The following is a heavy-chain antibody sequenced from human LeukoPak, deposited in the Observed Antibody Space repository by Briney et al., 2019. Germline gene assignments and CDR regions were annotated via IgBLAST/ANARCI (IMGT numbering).Heavy chain of an antibody. Sequence: GGSLRLSCAASGFTFGAFAMAWVRQAPGKGLEWVSGILASGRTTYYADSVKGRFTISRDNSKNTVYLQMDSLGADDKAIYFCAKDLNSGDGKWEFDPWGQGTLVTVP. J-gene: IGHJ5*02. V-gene: IGHV3-23*01. D-gene: IGHD4-17*01. CDR2: ILASGRTT. CDR1: GFTFGAFA. CDR3: AKDLNSGDGKWEFDP.